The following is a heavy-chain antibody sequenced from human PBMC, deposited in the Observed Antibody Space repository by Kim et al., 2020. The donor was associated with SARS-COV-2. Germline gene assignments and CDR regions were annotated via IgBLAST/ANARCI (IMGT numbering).Heavy chain of an antibody. V-gene: IGHV1-2*02. CDR3: ARGVGRVTMIVVVTNPSGL. CDR1: GYTFTGYY. Sequence: ASVKVSCKASGYTFTGYYMHWVRQAPGQGLEWMGWINPNSGGTNYAQKFQGRVTMTRDTSISTAYMELSRLRSDDTAVYYCARGVGRVTMIVVVTNPSGLWGQGTLVTVSS. CDR2: INPNSGGT. D-gene: IGHD3-22*01. J-gene: IGHJ4*02.